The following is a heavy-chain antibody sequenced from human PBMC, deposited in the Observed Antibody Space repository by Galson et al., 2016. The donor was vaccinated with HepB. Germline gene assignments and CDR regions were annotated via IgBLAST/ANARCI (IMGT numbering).Heavy chain of an antibody. Sequence: SLRLSCAASGFTFDDYTMHWVRQAPGRGLEWVSGISWNSNNIGYADSVKGRFTISRDNAKNSLFLQMNSLRPEDTACYYCARDPWYNIMTGYYNAWGQGTLVAVSS. CDR1: GFTFDDYT. CDR3: ARDPWYNIMTGYYNA. CDR2: ISWNSNNI. J-gene: IGHJ5*02. D-gene: IGHD3-9*01. V-gene: IGHV3-9*01.